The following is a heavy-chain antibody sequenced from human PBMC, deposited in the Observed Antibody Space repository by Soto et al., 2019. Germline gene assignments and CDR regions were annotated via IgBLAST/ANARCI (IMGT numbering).Heavy chain of an antibody. D-gene: IGHD3-10*01. Sequence: ASVKVSCKASGYTFTSYGISWVRQAPGQGLEWMGWISAYNGNTNYAQKLQGRVTMTTDTSTSTAYMELRSLRPDDTAVYYCARCLGGYYGSGNSPYYYYYYKDVWSKGTTVTVSS. J-gene: IGHJ6*03. CDR3: ARCLGGYYGSGNSPYYYYYYKDV. CDR2: ISAYNGNT. CDR1: GYTFTSYG. V-gene: IGHV1-18*01.